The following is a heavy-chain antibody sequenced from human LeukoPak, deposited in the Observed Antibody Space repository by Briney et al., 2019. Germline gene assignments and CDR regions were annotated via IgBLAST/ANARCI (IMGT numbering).Heavy chain of an antibody. CDR3: ASEGAARRNWFDP. D-gene: IGHD6-6*01. CDR2: ISSSSSYI. Sequence: GGSLRLSCAASGFTFSSYSMNWVRQAPGKGREWVSSISSSSSYIYYADSVKGRFTISRDNAKNSLYLQMNSLRAEDTAVYYCASEGAARRNWFDPWGQGTLVTVSS. V-gene: IGHV3-21*01. J-gene: IGHJ5*02. CDR1: GFTFSSYS.